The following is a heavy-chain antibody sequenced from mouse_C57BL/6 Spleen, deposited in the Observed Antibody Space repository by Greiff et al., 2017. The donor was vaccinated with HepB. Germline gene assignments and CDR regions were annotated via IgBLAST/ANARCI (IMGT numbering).Heavy chain of an antibody. J-gene: IGHJ2*01. V-gene: IGHV1-4*01. Sequence: QVHVKQSGAELARPGASVKMSCKASGYTFTSYTMHWVKQRPGQGLEWIGYINPSSGYTKYNQKFKDKATLTADKSSSTAYMQLSSLTSEDSAVYYCARDRDYFDYWGQGTTLTVSS. CDR1: GYTFTSYT. CDR2: INPSSGYT. CDR3: ARDRDYFDY.